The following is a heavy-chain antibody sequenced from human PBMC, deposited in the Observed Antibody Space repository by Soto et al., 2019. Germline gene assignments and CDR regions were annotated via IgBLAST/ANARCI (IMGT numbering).Heavy chain of an antibody. CDR2: IIPIFGTA. Sequence: QVQLVQSGAEVKKPGSSVKVSCKASGGTFSSYAISWVRQAPGQGLEWMGGIIPIFGTAHYAQKFQGRVTITADESTSTTYMELSSLRSEDTAVYYCASLPTPIQLWLGYLGQGTLVTVSS. CDR1: GGTFSSYA. J-gene: IGHJ4*02. D-gene: IGHD5-18*01. V-gene: IGHV1-69*12. CDR3: ASLPTPIQLWLGY.